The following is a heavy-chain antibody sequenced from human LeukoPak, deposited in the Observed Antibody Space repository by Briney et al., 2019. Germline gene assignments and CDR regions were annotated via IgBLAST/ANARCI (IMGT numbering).Heavy chain of an antibody. CDR2: VSTDGSTT. D-gene: IGHD2-8*01. Sequence: PGGSLRLSCAASGFTFSSHRMHWVRQAPGKGLVWVSCVSTDGSTTNYADSVKGRFTISRDNAKNTLYLQMNSLRVEDTAVYYCARDTNGLAYWGLGTRVTVSS. CDR3: ARDTNGLAY. V-gene: IGHV3-74*01. J-gene: IGHJ4*02. CDR1: GFTFSSHR.